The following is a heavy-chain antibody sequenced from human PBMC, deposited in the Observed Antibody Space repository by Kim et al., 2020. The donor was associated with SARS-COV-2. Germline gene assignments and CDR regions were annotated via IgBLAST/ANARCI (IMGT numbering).Heavy chain of an antibody. V-gene: IGHV4-31*02. J-gene: IGHJ6*02. CDR3: ARDHGGGTFLDV. Sequence: YYNPSLKSRVTISVDTSKNQFSLKLSSVTAADTAVYYCARDHGGGTFLDVWGQGTTVTVSS. D-gene: IGHD1-7*01.